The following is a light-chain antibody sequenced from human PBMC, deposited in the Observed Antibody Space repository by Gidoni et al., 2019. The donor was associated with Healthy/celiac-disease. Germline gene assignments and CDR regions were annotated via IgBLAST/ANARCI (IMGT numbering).Light chain of an antibody. CDR3: QQYDNLPPVYT. Sequence: DIQMTQYPSSLSASVGDRVTITCQASQVISNYLNWYQQKPGKAPKLLIYDASNLETGVPSRFSGSGSGTDFTFTISSLQPEDIETDYCQQYDNLPPVYTFXQXTKLEIK. J-gene: IGKJ2*01. CDR2: DAS. CDR1: QVISNY. V-gene: IGKV1-33*01.